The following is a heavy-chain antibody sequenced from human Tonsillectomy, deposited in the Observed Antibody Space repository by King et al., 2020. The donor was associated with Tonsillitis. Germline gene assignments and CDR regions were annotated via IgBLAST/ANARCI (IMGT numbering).Heavy chain of an antibody. CDR2: ISGSGGST. D-gene: IGHD2-2*01. V-gene: IGHV3-23*04. CDR1: GSTFSSYA. CDR3: AKDVDCSSTSCQGVP. J-gene: IGHJ5*02. Sequence: VQLVESGGGLVQPGGSLRLSCAASGSTFSSYAMSWVRQAPGKGLEWVSAISGSGGSTYYADSVKGRFTISRDNSKNTLYLQMNSLRAEDTAIYYCAKDVDCSSTSCQGVPWGQGTLVTVSS.